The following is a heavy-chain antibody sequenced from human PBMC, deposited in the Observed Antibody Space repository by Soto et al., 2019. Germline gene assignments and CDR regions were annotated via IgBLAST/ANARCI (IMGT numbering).Heavy chain of an antibody. CDR2: INAGNGNT. D-gene: IGHD3-22*01. V-gene: IGHV1-3*01. J-gene: IGHJ4*02. CDR3: ARMYYDSSGYLYFDY. CDR1: GYTFTSYA. Sequence: ASVKVSCKASGYTFTSYAMHWVRQAPGQRLEWMGWINAGNGNTKYSQKFQGRVTITRDTSASTAYMELSSLRSEDTAVYYCARMYYDSSGYLYFDYWGQGTLVTVSS.